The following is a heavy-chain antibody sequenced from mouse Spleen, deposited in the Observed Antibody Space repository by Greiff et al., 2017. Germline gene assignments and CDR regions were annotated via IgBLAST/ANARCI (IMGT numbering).Heavy chain of an antibody. CDR2: ISSGSSTI. Sequence: EVKLQESGGGLVKPGGSLKLSCAASGFTFSDYGMHWVRQAPEKGLEWVAYISSGSSTIYYADTVKGRFTISRDNAKNTLFLQMTSLRSEDTAMYYCARGGSSYKRGLFDYWGQGTTLTVSS. CDR3: ARGGSSYKRGLFDY. J-gene: IGHJ2*01. D-gene: IGHD1-1*01. V-gene: IGHV5-17*01. CDR1: GFTFSDYG.